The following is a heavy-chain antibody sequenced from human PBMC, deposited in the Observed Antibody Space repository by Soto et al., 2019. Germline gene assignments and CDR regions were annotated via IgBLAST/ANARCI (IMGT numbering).Heavy chain of an antibody. D-gene: IGHD3-3*01. CDR2: ISSSGSTI. Sequence: SGGSLRLSCAASGFTFSSYEMNWVRQAPGKGLEWVSYISSSGSTIYYADSVKGRFTISRDNAKNSLYLQMNSLRAEDTAVYYCARDSTYYDFWSGYHNWYFDLWGRGTLVTVSS. CDR3: ARDSTYYDFWSGYHNWYFDL. CDR1: GFTFSSYE. J-gene: IGHJ2*01. V-gene: IGHV3-48*03.